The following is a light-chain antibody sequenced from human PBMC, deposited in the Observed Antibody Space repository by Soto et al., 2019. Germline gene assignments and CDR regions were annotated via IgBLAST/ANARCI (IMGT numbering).Light chain of an antibody. CDR2: DAS. CDR1: QSVRSNY. CDR3: QQYGNSRET. V-gene: IGKV3D-20*01. J-gene: IGKJ1*01. Sequence: EILLTQSPATLSLSPGERATLSCGASQSVRSNYLAWYQQKPGLAPRLLIYDASIRATGIPDRFSGSGSGTDFTLTISRLEPEDSAVYYCQQYGNSRETFGQGTKVDIK.